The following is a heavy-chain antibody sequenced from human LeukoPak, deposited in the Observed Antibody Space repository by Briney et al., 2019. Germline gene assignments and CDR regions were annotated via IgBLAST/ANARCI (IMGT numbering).Heavy chain of an antibody. J-gene: IGHJ4*02. D-gene: IGHD6-13*01. CDR1: GGSISSYY. Sequence: PSETLSLTCTVSGGSISSYYWSWIRQPPGKGLEWIGYIYYSGSTNYNPSLKSRVTISVDTSKNQFSLKLSSVTAADTAVYYCLRGDIAAAGIPDFWGQGTLVTVSS. CDR3: LRGDIAAAGIPDF. CDR2: IYYSGST. V-gene: IGHV4-59*08.